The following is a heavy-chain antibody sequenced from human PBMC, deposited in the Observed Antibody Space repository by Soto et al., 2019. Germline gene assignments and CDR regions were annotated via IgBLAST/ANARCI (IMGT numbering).Heavy chain of an antibody. CDR1: GGSISSYY. CDR3: ARGGRGVRGVFYFDY. D-gene: IGHD3-10*01. CDR2: IYYSGST. Sequence: SETLSLTCTVSGGSISSYYWSWIRQPPGKGLERIRYIYYSGSTNYNPSHKSRVTISVDTSKNQFSLKLSSVTAADTAVYYCARGGRGVRGVFYFDYWGQGTLVNVSS. V-gene: IGHV4-59*01. J-gene: IGHJ4*02.